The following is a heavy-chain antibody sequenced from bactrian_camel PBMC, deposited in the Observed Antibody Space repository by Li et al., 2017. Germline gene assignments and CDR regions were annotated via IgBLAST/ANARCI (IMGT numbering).Heavy chain of an antibody. J-gene: IGHJ4*01. V-gene: IGHV3S1*01. CDR3: AAVESTDLGLGELCQTSVGRDEFRY. CDR1: GDTYC. D-gene: IGHD1*01. CDR2: ISSVGHDP. Sequence: HVQLVESGGGSVEAGGTLRLSCAASGDTYCMAWFREAPGHEREGVAAISSVGHDPNYVDSVKGRFIISRDNAKKTLYLQMNDVKPDDSGTYICAAVESTDLGLGELCQTSVGRDEFRYWGQGTQVTVS.